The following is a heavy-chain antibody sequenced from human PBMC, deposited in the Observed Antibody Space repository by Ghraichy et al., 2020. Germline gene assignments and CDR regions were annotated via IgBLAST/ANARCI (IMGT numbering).Heavy chain of an antibody. J-gene: IGHJ4*02. V-gene: IGHV4-39*01. Sequence: SETLSLTCTVSGGSISSSSYYWGWIRQPPGKGLEWIGSIYYSGSTYYNPSLKSRVTISVDTSKNQFSLKLSSVTAADTAVYYCARATPGGYSYADPYDYWGQGTLVTVSS. D-gene: IGHD5-18*01. CDR3: ARATPGGYSYADPYDY. CDR2: IYYSGST. CDR1: GGSISSSSYY.